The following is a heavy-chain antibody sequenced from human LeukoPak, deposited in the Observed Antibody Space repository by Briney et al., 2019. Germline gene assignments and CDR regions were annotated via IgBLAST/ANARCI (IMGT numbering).Heavy chain of an antibody. Sequence: SVKVSCKASGGTFSSYAISWVRQAPGQGLEWMGRIIPVLGIADYAQKFQGRVTITADKSTSTAYMELSSLRSEDTAVYYCASMTAAINWFDPWGQGTLVTVSS. J-gene: IGHJ5*02. V-gene: IGHV1-69*04. CDR2: IIPVLGIA. CDR1: GGTFSSYA. CDR3: ASMTAAINWFDP. D-gene: IGHD2-2*01.